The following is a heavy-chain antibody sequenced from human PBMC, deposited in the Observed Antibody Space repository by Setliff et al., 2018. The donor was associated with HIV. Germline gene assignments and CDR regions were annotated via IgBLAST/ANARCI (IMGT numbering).Heavy chain of an antibody. CDR3: ARVGENVSGWFDP. Sequence: ASVKVSCKASGGTFSSYAITWVRQAPGQGLECMGGIIPIFGTTNYAQKFQGRVTITADESTSTVCMELSSLRSEDTAVYYCARVGENVSGWFDPWGQGALVTVSS. CDR1: GGTFSSYA. D-gene: IGHD1-26*01. CDR2: IIPIFGTT. V-gene: IGHV1-69*13. J-gene: IGHJ5*02.